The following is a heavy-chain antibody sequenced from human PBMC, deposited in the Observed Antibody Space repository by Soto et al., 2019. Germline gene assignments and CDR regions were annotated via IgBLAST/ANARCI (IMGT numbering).Heavy chain of an antibody. D-gene: IGHD4-17*01. Sequence: ASVKVSCKASGYTFTSNGIIWVRQAPGQGLEWMGWISAYNGNTNYAQKLQGRVTMTTDTSTSTAYMELRSLRSDDTAVYYCARGGAITVLERYWYFDLWGRGTLVTVSS. V-gene: IGHV1-18*01. CDR2: ISAYNGNT. J-gene: IGHJ2*01. CDR3: ARGGAITVLERYWYFDL. CDR1: GYTFTSNG.